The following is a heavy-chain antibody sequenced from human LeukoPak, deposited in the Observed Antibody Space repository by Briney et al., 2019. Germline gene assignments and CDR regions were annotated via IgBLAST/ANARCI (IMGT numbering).Heavy chain of an antibody. Sequence: PGGSLRLSCAASGFTFSSYIMNWVGQAPGKGREWVSSISSIITYIYYADSVKARFTISRDNAKNSLYLQMNSLRAEDTAVYYCARQDGYTQGFWFDPWGQGTLVTVSS. CDR3: ARQDGYTQGFWFDP. CDR2: ISSIITYI. CDR1: GFTFSSYI. D-gene: IGHD5-24*01. J-gene: IGHJ5*02. V-gene: IGHV3-21*01.